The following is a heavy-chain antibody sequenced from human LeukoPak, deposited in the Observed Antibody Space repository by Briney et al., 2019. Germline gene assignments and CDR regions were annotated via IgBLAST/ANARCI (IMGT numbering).Heavy chain of an antibody. J-gene: IGHJ4*02. CDR3: AKVSLGAFDH. V-gene: IGHV3-30*18. CDR1: GFTFSSFD. Sequence: GRSLRLSCAASGFTFSSFDMHWVRQAPGKGLEWVAVISYDGSKKYYANSVKGRVTISRDNSKNTLCLQMNSLRAEDTAVYYCAKVSLGAFDHWGQGTLVTISS. CDR2: ISYDGSKK.